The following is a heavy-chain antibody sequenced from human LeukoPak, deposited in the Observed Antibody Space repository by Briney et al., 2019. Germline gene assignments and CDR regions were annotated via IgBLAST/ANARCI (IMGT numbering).Heavy chain of an antibody. J-gene: IGHJ4*02. D-gene: IGHD1-26*01. CDR2: ISGSGGST. Sequence: GGSLRLSCAASGFTFSSYGMSWVRQAPGKGLEWVSAISGSGGSTYYADSVKGRFTISRDNSKNTLYLQMNNLRAEDTAIYYCAKEYTGTFSPFPSYFDNWGQGTLVTVSS. CDR3: AKEYTGTFSPFPSYFDN. CDR1: GFTFSSYG. V-gene: IGHV3-23*01.